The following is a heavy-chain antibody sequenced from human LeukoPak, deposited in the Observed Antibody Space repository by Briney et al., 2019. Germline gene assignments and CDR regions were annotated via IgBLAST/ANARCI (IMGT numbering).Heavy chain of an antibody. CDR2: INPNSGGT. CDR1: GYTFTGHY. V-gene: IGHV1-2*02. Sequence: ASVKVSCKASGYTFTGHYMHWVRQAPGQGLEWMGWINPNSGGTNYAQKFQGRVTMTRDTSISTAYMELSRLRSDDTAVYYCARGSPSDDSSGYYALRNFDYWGQGTLVTVSS. D-gene: IGHD3-22*01. J-gene: IGHJ4*02. CDR3: ARGSPSDDSSGYYALRNFDY.